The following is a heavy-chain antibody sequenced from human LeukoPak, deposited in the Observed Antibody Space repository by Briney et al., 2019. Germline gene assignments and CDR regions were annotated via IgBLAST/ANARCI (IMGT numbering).Heavy chain of an antibody. V-gene: IGHV1-24*01. CDR1: VYTLTELS. Sequence: ASVKVSCKVSVYTLTELSMHWVGQAPGKALEWMGGFDPEDGETIYAQKFQGRVTMTEDTSTDTAYMELSSLRSEDTAVYSCATVGDFWSGFLYDYWGQGTLVTVSS. J-gene: IGHJ4*02. CDR2: FDPEDGET. D-gene: IGHD3-3*01. CDR3: ATVGDFWSGFLYDY.